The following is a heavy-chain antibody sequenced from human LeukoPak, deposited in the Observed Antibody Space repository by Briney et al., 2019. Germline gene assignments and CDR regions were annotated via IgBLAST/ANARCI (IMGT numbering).Heavy chain of an antibody. CDR2: IYSGGST. J-gene: IGHJ3*02. Sequence: GGSLRLSCAASGFTVSSNYMSWVRHAPGKGLEWVSVIYSGGSTYSADHVKGRFTISRHNSKNKLYLQMNSLRAEDTAVYYCARDQTEKGAFDIWGQGTMVTVSS. V-gene: IGHV3-53*04. CDR1: GFTVSSNY. CDR3: ARDQTEKGAFDI.